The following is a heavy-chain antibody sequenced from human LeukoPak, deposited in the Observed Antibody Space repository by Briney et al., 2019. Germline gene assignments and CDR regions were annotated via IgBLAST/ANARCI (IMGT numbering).Heavy chain of an antibody. CDR1: GFTFSSYA. CDR2: ISGSGGST. CDR3: AKGDSSGYYYRPGYYFDY. D-gene: IGHD3-22*01. J-gene: IGHJ4*02. Sequence: GGSLRLSCAASGFTFSSYAMSSVRQAPGKGLEWVSAISGSGGSTYYADSVKGRFTISRDNSKNTLYLQMNSLRAEDTAVYYCAKGDSSGYYYRPGYYFDYWGQGTLVTVSS. V-gene: IGHV3-23*01.